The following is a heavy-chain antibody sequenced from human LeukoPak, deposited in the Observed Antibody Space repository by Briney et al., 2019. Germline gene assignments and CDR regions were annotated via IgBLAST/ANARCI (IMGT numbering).Heavy chain of an antibody. CDR1: GSTFTAYY. J-gene: IGHJ4*02. CDR3: ARSADGYTCGHFDF. Sequence: ASVKLSCKASGSTFTAYYMHWVRQAPGQGLKWMGWINPNTGDTNYAQNFQGRVTMNRDTSISTAYMELSSLRSDDTAVYYCARSADGYTCGHFDFWGQGTLVTVSS. V-gene: IGHV1-2*02. D-gene: IGHD5-18*01. CDR2: INPNTGDT.